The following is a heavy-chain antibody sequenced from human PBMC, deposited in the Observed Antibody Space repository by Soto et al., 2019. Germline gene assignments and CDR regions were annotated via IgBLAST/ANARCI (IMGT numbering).Heavy chain of an antibody. CDR1: GFTFSSYA. CDR3: AKGGLYNSSWYEGY. CDR2: ISASGDST. V-gene: IGHV3-23*01. J-gene: IGHJ4*02. D-gene: IGHD6-13*01. Sequence: EVQLLESGGALVQPGGSLRLSCAASGFTFSSYAMSWVRQAPGKGLEWVSSISASGDSTHNADSVKGRFAISRDNSKNTLDLQLNSLTADDTAVYYCAKGGLYNSSWYEGYWVQGTLVTVSS.